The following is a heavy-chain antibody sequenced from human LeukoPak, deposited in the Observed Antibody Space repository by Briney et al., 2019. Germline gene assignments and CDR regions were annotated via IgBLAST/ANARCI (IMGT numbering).Heavy chain of an antibody. Sequence: SVKVSCKASGGTFSSYAISWVRQAPGQGLEWMGRIIPILGIANYAQKFQGRVTITADKSTSTAYMELSSLGSEDTAVYYCARASGSYYYFDYWGQGTLVTVSS. CDR3: ARASGSYYYFDY. D-gene: IGHD1-26*01. CDR2: IIPILGIA. J-gene: IGHJ4*02. V-gene: IGHV1-69*04. CDR1: GGTFSSYA.